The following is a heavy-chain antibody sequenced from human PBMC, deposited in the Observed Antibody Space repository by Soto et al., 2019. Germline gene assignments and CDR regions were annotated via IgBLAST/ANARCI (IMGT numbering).Heavy chain of an antibody. CDR2: ISYDGSNK. J-gene: IGHJ3*02. CDR3: ARSFLSYDRGDGAFDI. CDR1: GFTFSSYA. Sequence: PGGSLRLSCAASGFTFSSYAMHWVRQAPGKGLEWVAVISYDGSNKYYADSVKGRFTISRDNSKNTLYLQMNSLRAEDTAVYYCARSFLSYDRGDGAFDIWGQGTMVTVSS. V-gene: IGHV3-30-3*01. D-gene: IGHD3-22*01.